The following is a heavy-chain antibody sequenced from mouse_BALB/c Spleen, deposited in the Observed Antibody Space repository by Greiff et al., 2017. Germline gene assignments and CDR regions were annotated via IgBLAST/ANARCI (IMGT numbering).Heavy chain of an antibody. Sequence: VKVEESGPGLVQPSQSLSITCTVSGFSLTSYGVHWVRQSPGKGLEWLGVIWSGGSTDYNAAFISRLSISKDNSKSQVFFKMNSLQADDTAIYYCARIGYDYGGYYAMDYWGQGTSVTVSS. J-gene: IGHJ4*01. CDR2: IWSGGST. CDR3: ARIGYDYGGYYAMDY. D-gene: IGHD2-4*01. V-gene: IGHV2-4-1*01. CDR1: GFSLTSYG.